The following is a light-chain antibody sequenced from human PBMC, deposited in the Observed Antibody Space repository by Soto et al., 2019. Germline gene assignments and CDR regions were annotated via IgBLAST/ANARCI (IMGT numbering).Light chain of an antibody. CDR3: QQTDDFPLT. V-gene: IGKV1D-12*01. J-gene: IGKJ4*01. Sequence: IPMTQSSSSVSASVGDTVTITCRASQGIYSRLAWYQQKPGKAPELLIYATSTLQNGVPSRFSGSGFGTDFTLSISSLQPEDSASYFCQQTDDFPLTFGGGTKVDIK. CDR1: QGIYSR. CDR2: ATS.